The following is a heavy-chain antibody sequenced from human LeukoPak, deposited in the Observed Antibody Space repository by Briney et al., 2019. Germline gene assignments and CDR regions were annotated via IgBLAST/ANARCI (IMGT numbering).Heavy chain of an antibody. CDR2: ISSDGSST. D-gene: IGHD2-8*01. Sequence: GGSLRLSCAASGFTFSSNWMYWVRQAPGKGLVWVSYISSDGSSTNYADSVKGRFTISRDNAKNTLYVQMNSLRADDTALYYCIKDAPNGSIDYWGQGTLVTVSS. J-gene: IGHJ4*02. V-gene: IGHV3-74*01. CDR3: IKDAPNGSIDY. CDR1: GFTFSSNW.